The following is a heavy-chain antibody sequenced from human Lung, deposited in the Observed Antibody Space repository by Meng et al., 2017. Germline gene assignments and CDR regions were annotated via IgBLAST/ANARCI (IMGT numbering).Heavy chain of an antibody. Sequence: EVQLVESGGGLVKPGWARRLSCAASGFTFSSYSMNWVRQAPGKGLEWVSSISSSSAYADSVKGRFTISRDNAKNSLYLQMNSLRAEDTAVYYCARGRVVVAATPSDYWGQGTLVTVSS. CDR1: GFTFSSYS. CDR3: ARGRVVVAATPSDY. J-gene: IGHJ4*02. V-gene: IGHV3-21*01. CDR2: ISSSSA. D-gene: IGHD2-15*01.